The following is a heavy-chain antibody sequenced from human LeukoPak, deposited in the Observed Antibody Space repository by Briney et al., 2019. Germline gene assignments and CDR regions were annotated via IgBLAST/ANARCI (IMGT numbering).Heavy chain of an antibody. D-gene: IGHD6-19*01. CDR2: ISWNSGSI. Sequence: PSRSLRLSCAASGFTFDDYAMHWVRQAPGKGLEWVSGISWNSGSIGYADSVKGRFTISRDNAKNSLYLQMNSLRAEDTALYYCAKDIGSGWYRTFDYWGQGTLVTVSS. V-gene: IGHV3-9*01. CDR1: GFTFDDYA. J-gene: IGHJ4*02. CDR3: AKDIGSGWYRTFDY.